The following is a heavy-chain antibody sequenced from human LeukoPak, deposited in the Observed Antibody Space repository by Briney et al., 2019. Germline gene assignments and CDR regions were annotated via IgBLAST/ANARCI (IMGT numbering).Heavy chain of an antibody. CDR3: AKDGLSCGWYYYYMDV. Sequence: LSGGSLRLSCAASGFTFDDYAMHWVRQAPGKGLDWVSGISWNSGSIGYADSVKGRFTISRDNAKNSLYLQMNSLRAEDTAVYYCAKDGLSCGWYYYYMDVWGKGTTVTVS. CDR2: ISWNSGSI. CDR1: GFTFDDYA. J-gene: IGHJ6*03. V-gene: IGHV3-9*01. D-gene: IGHD6-19*01.